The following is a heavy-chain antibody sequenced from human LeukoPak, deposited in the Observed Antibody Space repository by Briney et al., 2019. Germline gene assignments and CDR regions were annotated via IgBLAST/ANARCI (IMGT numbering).Heavy chain of an antibody. V-gene: IGHV3-33*06. CDR3: AKGAVAGPGGLHYFDY. D-gene: IGHD3-16*01. J-gene: IGHJ4*02. CDR2: IWYDGSNK. CDR1: GFTFSSYG. Sequence: GRSLRLSCAASGFTFSSYGMRWVRQAPGKGLEWVAVIWYDGSNKYYADSVKGRFTISRDNSKKTLYLQMNSLRAEVTAVYYCAKGAVAGPGGLHYFDYGGQGPLVTVSS.